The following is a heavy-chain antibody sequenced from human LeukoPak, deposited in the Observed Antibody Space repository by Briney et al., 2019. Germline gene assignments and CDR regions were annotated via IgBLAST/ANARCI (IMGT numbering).Heavy chain of an antibody. CDR3: ARGYSSRYPNWFDP. V-gene: IGHV3-23*01. CDR1: GFTFSSYA. Sequence: GGSLRLSCAASGFTFSSYAMSWVRQAPGKGLEWVSAISGSGGSTYYADSVKGRFTISRDNAKNTLYLQMNSLRAEDTAVYYCARGYSSRYPNWFDPWGQGTLVTVSS. J-gene: IGHJ5*02. CDR2: ISGSGGST. D-gene: IGHD6-13*01.